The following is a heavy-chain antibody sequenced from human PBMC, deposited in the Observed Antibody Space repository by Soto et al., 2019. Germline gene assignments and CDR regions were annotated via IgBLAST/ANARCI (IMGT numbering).Heavy chain of an antibody. D-gene: IGHD6-13*01. V-gene: IGHV1-69*13. CDR2: IIPIFGTA. J-gene: IGHJ5*02. CDR3: AREGGIAAAGTSWFDP. CDR1: GGTFSSYA. Sequence: GASVKVSCKASGGTFSSYAISWVRQAPGQGLEWMGGIIPIFGTANYAQKFQGRVTITADESTSTAYMELSSLRSEDTAVYYCAREGGIAAAGTSWFDPWGQGTLVTVSS.